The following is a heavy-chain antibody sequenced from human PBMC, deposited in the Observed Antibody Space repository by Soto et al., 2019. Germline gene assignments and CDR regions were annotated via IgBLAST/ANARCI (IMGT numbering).Heavy chain of an antibody. J-gene: IGHJ4*02. D-gene: IGHD5-12*01. CDR2: MNPNSGNT. Sequence: ASVKVSCKASGYTFTSYDINWVRQATGQGLEWMGWMNPNSGNTGYAQKFQGRVTMTRNTSISTAYMELSSLRSEDTAVCYCARGFPEMATNGYWGQGTLVTVSS. CDR1: GYTFTSYD. CDR3: ARGFPEMATNGY. V-gene: IGHV1-8*01.